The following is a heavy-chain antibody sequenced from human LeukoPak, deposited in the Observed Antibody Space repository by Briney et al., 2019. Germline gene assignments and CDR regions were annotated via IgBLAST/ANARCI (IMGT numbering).Heavy chain of an antibody. Sequence: GGSLRLSCAASGFTFSSYSMNWVRQAPGKGLEWVSSISSSSSYIYYADSVKGRFTISRDNAKNSLYLQMNSLRAEDTAVYYCARDSHDYEENWFDLWGQGTLVTVSS. J-gene: IGHJ5*02. CDR1: GFTFSSYS. V-gene: IGHV3-21*01. D-gene: IGHD4-17*01. CDR2: ISSSSSYI. CDR3: ARDSHDYEENWFDL.